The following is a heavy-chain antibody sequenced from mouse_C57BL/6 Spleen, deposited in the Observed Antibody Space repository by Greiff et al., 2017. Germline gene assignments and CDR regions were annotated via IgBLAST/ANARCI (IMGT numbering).Heavy chain of an antibody. CDR3: ARGKRDYYGSSYLFDY. J-gene: IGHJ2*01. Sequence: QVQLQQSGAELVKPGASVKLSCKASGYTFTSYWMQWVKQRPGQGLEWIGEIDPSDSYTNYNQKFKGKATLTVDTSSSTAYMQLSSLTSEDSAVYYCARGKRDYYGSSYLFDYWGQGTTLTVSS. D-gene: IGHD1-1*01. CDR1: GYTFTSYW. CDR2: IDPSDSYT. V-gene: IGHV1-50*01.